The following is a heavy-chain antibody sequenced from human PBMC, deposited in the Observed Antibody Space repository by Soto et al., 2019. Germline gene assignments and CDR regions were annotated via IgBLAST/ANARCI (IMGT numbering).Heavy chain of an antibody. D-gene: IGHD3-22*01. CDR2: ISYDGSNK. J-gene: IGHJ6*02. CDR1: GFTFSSYG. V-gene: IGHV3-30*18. CDR3: AKSGYSSGYYYNYYYYGMDV. Sequence: QVQLVESGGGVVQPGRSLRLSCAASGFTFSSYGMHWFRQAPGKGLEWVAVISYDGSNKYYADSVKGRFTISRDNSKNTLYLQMNSLRAEDTAVYYCAKSGYSSGYYYNYYYYGMDVWGQGTTVTVSS.